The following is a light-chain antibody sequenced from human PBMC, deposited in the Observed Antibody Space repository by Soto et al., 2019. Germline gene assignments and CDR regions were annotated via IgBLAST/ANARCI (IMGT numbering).Light chain of an antibody. Sequence: EIVLTQSPGTLSLSPGERATFSCRASESIDSAYLAWYQQKPGQAPRLLIYATSSRATGIPDRFSGSGSGTDFTLTISRLEPEDFAVYFWQQYDTSPWTFGQGTKVVIK. CDR2: ATS. J-gene: IGKJ1*01. CDR1: ESIDSAY. CDR3: QQYDTSPWT. V-gene: IGKV3-20*01.